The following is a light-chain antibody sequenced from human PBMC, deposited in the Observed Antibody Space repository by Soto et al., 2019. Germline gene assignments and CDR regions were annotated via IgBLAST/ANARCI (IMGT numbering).Light chain of an antibody. CDR1: SSDVGGYNF. Sequence: QSVLTQPASVSGSPGQSITISCTGTSSDVGGYNFVSWYQQHPDKAPKLMIYDVTNRPSGVSNRFSGSKSGNTASLTISGLQAEDEAEYYCSSYTSISTYVFGTGTQLTVL. V-gene: IGLV2-14*01. CDR3: SSYTSISTYV. CDR2: DVT. J-gene: IGLJ1*01.